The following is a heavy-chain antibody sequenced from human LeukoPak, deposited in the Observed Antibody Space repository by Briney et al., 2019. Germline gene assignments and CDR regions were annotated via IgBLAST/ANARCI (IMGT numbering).Heavy chain of an antibody. CDR3: ARDLGEYYYGSGSYYNGDY. D-gene: IGHD3-10*01. CDR2: ISSSSSYI. CDR1: GFTFSSYS. Sequence: PGGSLRLSCAASGFTFSSYSMNWVRQAPGKGLEWVSSISSSSSYIYYADSVKGRFTISRDNAKNSLYLQMNSLRAEDTAVYYCARDLGEYYYGSGSYYNGDYWGQGTLATVSS. V-gene: IGHV3-21*01. J-gene: IGHJ4*02.